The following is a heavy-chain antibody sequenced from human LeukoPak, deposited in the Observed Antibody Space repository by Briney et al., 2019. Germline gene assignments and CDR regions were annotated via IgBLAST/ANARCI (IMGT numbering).Heavy chain of an antibody. D-gene: IGHD6-19*01. CDR2: INHSGST. J-gene: IGHJ3*02. V-gene: IGHV4-34*01. CDR3: ARGRAVAVLPRKDAFDI. Sequence: PPETLSLTCAVYGGSFSGYYWSWIRQPPGKGLEWIGEINHSGSTNYNPSLKSRVTISVDTSKNQFSLKLSSVTAADTAVYYCARGRAVAVLPRKDAFDIWGQGTMVTVSS. CDR1: GGSFSGYY.